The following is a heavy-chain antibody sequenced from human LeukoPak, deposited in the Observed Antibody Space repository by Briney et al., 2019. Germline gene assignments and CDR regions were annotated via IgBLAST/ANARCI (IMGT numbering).Heavy chain of an antibody. J-gene: IGHJ4*02. CDR3: ARDSEPFDY. D-gene: IGHD1-14*01. CDR2: ISSSGSTI. Sequence: GGSLRLSCAASGFTFSSYEMNWVRQAPGRGLEWVSYISSSGSTIYCADSVKGRFTISRDNAKNSLYLQMNSLRAEDTAVYYCARDSEPFDYWGQGTLVTVSS. V-gene: IGHV3-48*03. CDR1: GFTFSSYE.